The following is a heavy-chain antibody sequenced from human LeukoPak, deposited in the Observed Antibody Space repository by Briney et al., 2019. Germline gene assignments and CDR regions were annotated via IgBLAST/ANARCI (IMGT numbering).Heavy chain of an antibody. CDR3: TRAWKSGYDSSNLDY. D-gene: IGHD3-22*01. J-gene: IGHJ4*02. Sequence: GGSLRLSCTASGFTFGDYAMSWFRQAPGKGLEWVGFIRSNGNGGTTEYAASVKGRFTISRDDSKSIAYLQMNSLKTEDTAVYYCTRAWKSGYDSSNLDYWGQGTLVTVSS. CDR1: GFTFGDYA. V-gene: IGHV3-49*03. CDR2: IRSNGNGGTT.